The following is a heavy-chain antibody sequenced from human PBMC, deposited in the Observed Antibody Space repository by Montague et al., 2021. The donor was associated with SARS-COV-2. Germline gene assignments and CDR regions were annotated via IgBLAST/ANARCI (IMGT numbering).Heavy chain of an antibody. CDR2: IYYSGSS. Sequence: SETLSLTCTVSGGSISSYYWSWIWQRPRQGLERIGFIYYSGSSNYNPSLKSRVTTSVDTSKNQFSLELSFVTAAATDGYYCARGFDHWGQGTLVAVSS. J-gene: IGHJ4*02. CDR1: GGSISSYY. CDR3: ARGFDH. V-gene: IGHV4-59*08.